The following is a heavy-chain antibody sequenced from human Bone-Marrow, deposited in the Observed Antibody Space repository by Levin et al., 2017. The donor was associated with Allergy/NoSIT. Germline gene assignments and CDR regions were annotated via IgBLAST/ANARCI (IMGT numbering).Heavy chain of an antibody. J-gene: IGHJ5*02. Sequence: SETLSLNCTVSGGSIRGSSDYWVWIRQPPGTGLEWIGTMYYGGSIFYNPSLQSRVTISTDTSDEQFSLRLTSVTAADTAFYFCARHKAAEGVSSSFYGSDTWGQGTLVTVSS. D-gene: IGHD2-2*01. V-gene: IGHV4-39*01. CDR3: ARHKAAEGVSSSFYGSDT. CDR2: MYYGGSI. CDR1: GGSIRGSSDY.